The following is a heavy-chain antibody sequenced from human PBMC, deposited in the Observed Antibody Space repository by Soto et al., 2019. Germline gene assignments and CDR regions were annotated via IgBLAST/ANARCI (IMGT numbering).Heavy chain of an antibody. V-gene: IGHV3-21*01. D-gene: IGHD4-17*01. J-gene: IGHJ1*01. CDR1: GFTFSSYS. CDR3: AREGSLTTVTTSPEYFQH. Sequence: GGSLRLSCAASGFTFSSYSMNWVRQAPGKGLEWVSSISSSSSYIYYADSVKGRFTISRDNAKNSLYLQMNSLRAEDTAVYYCAREGSLTTVTTSPEYFQHWGQGTLVTVSS. CDR2: ISSSSSYI.